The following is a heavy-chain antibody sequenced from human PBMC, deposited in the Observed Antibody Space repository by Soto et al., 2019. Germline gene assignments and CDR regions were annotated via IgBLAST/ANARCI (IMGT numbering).Heavy chain of an antibody. V-gene: IGHV3-30*18. Sequence: QVQLVESGGGVVQPGRSLRLSCAASGFTFSAFGMHWVRQAPGKGLEWVAVISNDGNSEHYADSVKGRFTISRDNSKNTFYLQMNSLSVEDTAVYYCAKTITTVGVSSTGRGALLDNWGQGTLVSVSS. CDR1: GFTFSAFG. CDR3: AKTITTVGVSSTGRGALLDN. J-gene: IGHJ4*02. CDR2: ISNDGNSE. D-gene: IGHD3-3*01.